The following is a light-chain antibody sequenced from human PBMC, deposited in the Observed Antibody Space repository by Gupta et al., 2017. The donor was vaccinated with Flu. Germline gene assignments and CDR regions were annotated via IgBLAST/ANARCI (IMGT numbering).Light chain of an antibody. V-gene: IGLV2-14*01. Sequence: QSALTQPASVSGSPGQSITIPCTGTSSDVGGYNYVSWYQHHPGKAPTLMLYEVSNRPSGVSNRFSGSKSGNTASLTISGLQPEDGADYYCSSYTSSNALVFGGGTKLTVL. CDR3: SSYTSSNALV. CDR1: SSDVGGYNY. J-gene: IGLJ2*01. CDR2: EVS.